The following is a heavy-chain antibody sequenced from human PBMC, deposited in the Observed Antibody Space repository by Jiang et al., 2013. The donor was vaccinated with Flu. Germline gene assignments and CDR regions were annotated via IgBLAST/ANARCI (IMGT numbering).Heavy chain of an antibody. V-gene: IGHV2-70*11. CDR1: GFSLTTSGVG. D-gene: IGHD4-23*01. CDR2: IDWDDDK. CDR3: ARTPREGGNFIVADY. J-gene: IGHJ4*02. Sequence: KPTQTLTLICTFSGFSLTTSGVGVGWIRQPPGKALEWLARIDWDDDKYYSTSLKTRLTISKDTSKNQVVLTMTNMDPVDTATYYCARTPREGGNFIVADYWGQGTLVTVSS.